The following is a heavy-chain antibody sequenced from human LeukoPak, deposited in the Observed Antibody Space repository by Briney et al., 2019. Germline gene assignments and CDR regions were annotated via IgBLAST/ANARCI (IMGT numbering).Heavy chain of an antibody. D-gene: IGHD6-19*01. Sequence: GSLRLSCAASGFTFVNYAMSWVRQAPGKGLEWVSAVVGNGGTTFYADSVKGRFTISRDNSKNTVYLQIHSLRGEDTAVYYCAKARLSTGWAYNDYWGQGTLVTVSS. CDR1: GFTFVNYA. J-gene: IGHJ4*02. CDR3: AKARLSTGWAYNDY. CDR2: VVGNGGTT. V-gene: IGHV3-23*01.